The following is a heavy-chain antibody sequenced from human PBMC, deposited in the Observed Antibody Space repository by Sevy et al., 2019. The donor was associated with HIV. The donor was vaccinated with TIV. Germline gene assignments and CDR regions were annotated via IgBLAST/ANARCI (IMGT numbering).Heavy chain of an antibody. CDR3: ARDGRGISAFDI. J-gene: IGHJ3*02. CDR1: ESTFSSHA. V-gene: IGHV3-23*01. Sequence: GGSLRLSCAASESTFSSHAVSWVRQAPGKGLEWVSAISGNGENRHYADSVRGRFTISRDNFKNTLYLQMNSLRAEDTALYYCARDGRGISAFDIWGQGTMVTVSS. CDR2: ISGNGENR. D-gene: IGHD3-3*02.